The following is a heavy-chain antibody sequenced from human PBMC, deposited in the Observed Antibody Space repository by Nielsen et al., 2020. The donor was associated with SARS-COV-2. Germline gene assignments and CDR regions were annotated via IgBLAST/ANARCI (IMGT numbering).Heavy chain of an antibody. CDR3: ARHRGGYIDY. D-gene: IGHD3-10*01. Sequence: ASVKVSCKASGYTFTAYAIHWVRQDPGQRLEWMGWINSDSGNTKYSQKFRGRVTITRDTSASTAYMELSGLSSEDTAVYYCARHRGGYIDYWGQGTLVTVSS. V-gene: IGHV1-3*04. CDR2: INSDSGNT. J-gene: IGHJ4*02. CDR1: GYTFTAYA.